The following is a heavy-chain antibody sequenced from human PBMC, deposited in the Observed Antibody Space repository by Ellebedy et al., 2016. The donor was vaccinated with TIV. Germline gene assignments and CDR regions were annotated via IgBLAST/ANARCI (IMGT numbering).Heavy chain of an antibody. J-gene: IGHJ5*02. V-gene: IGHV3-74*01. CDR1: GFTFRSHW. Sequence: PGGSLRLSCAASGFTFRSHWMHWVRQAPGKGLVWVSGIDNDGIRPAYADSVKGRFTISRDNAKNMLYLQMNSLSAEDTALYFCARDRPHNWFDPWGQGTLVTVSS. CDR2: IDNDGIRP. CDR3: ARDRPHNWFDP.